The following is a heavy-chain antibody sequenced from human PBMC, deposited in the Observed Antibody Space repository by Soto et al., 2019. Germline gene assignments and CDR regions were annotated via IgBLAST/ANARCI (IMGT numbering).Heavy chain of an antibody. D-gene: IGHD3-9*01. CDR2: IWYDGSNK. Sequence: GGSLRLSCAASGFTFSSYGMHWVRQAPGKGLEWVAVIWYDGSNKYYADSVKGRFTISRDNSKNTLYLQMNSLRAEDTAVYYCARAETGTDWLTAFDYWGQGLLVTV. V-gene: IGHV3-33*01. CDR3: ARAETGTDWLTAFDY. J-gene: IGHJ4*02. CDR1: GFTFSSYG.